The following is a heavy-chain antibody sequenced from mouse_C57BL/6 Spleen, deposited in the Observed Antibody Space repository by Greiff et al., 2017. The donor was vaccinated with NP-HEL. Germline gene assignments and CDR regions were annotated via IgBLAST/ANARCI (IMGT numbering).Heavy chain of an antibody. V-gene: IGHV1-5*01. D-gene: IGHD3-3*01. CDR2: IYPGNSDT. Sequence: EVQLQQSGTVLARPGASVKMSCKTSGYTFTSYWMHWVKQRPGQGLEWIGAIYPGNSDTSYNQKFKGKAKLTAVTSASTAYLELSSLTNEDAADYYCTRGGKGLFDYWGQGTTLTVSS. J-gene: IGHJ2*01. CDR1: GYTFTSYW. CDR3: TRGGKGLFDY.